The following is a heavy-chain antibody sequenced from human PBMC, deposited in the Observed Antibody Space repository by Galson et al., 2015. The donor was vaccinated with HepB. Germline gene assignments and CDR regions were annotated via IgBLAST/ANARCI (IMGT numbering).Heavy chain of an antibody. V-gene: IGHV7-4-1*02. CDR3: VRDSIYDSSGLFDY. J-gene: IGHJ4*02. D-gene: IGHD3-22*01. Sequence: SVKVSCKASGYTFTAYAVNWVRQAPGQGLEWMGWVNPKTGNPTYAQGFTGRFVFSLDTSVSTAYLQISSLETGDTAMYYCVRDSIYDSSGLFDYWGQGTLVTVSS. CDR1: GYTFTAYA. CDR2: VNPKTGNP.